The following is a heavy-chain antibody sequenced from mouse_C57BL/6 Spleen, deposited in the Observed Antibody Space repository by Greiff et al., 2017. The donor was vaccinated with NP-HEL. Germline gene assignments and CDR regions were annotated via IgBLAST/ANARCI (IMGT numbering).Heavy chain of an antibody. D-gene: IGHD2-3*01. CDR1: GFTFSDYG. CDR3: ARQIYDGYYWFAY. J-gene: IGHJ3*01. Sequence: EVQGVESGGGLVKPGGSLKLSCAASGFTFSDYGMHWVRQAPEKGLEWVAYISSGSSTIYYADTVKGRFTISRDNAKNTLFLQMTSLRSEDTAMYYCARQIYDGYYWFAYWGQGTLVTVSA. V-gene: IGHV5-17*01. CDR2: ISSGSSTI.